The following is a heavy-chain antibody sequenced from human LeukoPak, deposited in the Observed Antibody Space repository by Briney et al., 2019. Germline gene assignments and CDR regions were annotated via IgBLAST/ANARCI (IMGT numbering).Heavy chain of an antibody. Sequence: SETLSLTCTVSGGSISSYYWSWIRQPPGKGLGWSGYIYYSGSTNYNPSLKSRVTISVDTSKNQFSLKLTSVTAADTAVYYCARGAYCSGDNCYSAWFDPWGQGTLVTVSS. V-gene: IGHV4-59*01. D-gene: IGHD2-15*01. CDR2: IYYSGST. CDR1: GGSISSYY. CDR3: ARGAYCSGDNCYSAWFDP. J-gene: IGHJ5*02.